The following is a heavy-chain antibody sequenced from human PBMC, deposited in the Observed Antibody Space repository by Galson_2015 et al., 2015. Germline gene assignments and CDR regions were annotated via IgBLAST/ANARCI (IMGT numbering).Heavy chain of an antibody. D-gene: IGHD1-1*01. CDR1: GYNFTNYW. CDR2: IHLADSDT. J-gene: IGHJ4*02. Sequence: QSGAVVKKPGQSLKISCRGSGYNFTNYWIDWVRQMPWKGLECMGVIHLADSDTRYSPSFHGQVTISADKSINSAYLHWTTLKASDAAIYYCARQRDWSLDFWGQGTLVTVSS. CDR3: ARQRDWSLDF. V-gene: IGHV5-51*01.